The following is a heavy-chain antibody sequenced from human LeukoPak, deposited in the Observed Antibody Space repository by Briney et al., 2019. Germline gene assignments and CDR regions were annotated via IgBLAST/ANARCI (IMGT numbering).Heavy chain of an antibody. CDR3: AGQPWGYHSWFDP. V-gene: IGHV4-39*01. CDR2: IYYSGST. Sequence: SETLSLTCTVSGGSISSSSYYWGWMRQPPGKGLEWIGSIYYSGSTYYNPSLKSRVTISVDTSKNQFSLKLTSVTAEDTAVYYCAGQPWGYHSWFDPWGQGSLVTVSS. D-gene: IGHD5-12*01. J-gene: IGHJ5*02. CDR1: GGSISSSSYY.